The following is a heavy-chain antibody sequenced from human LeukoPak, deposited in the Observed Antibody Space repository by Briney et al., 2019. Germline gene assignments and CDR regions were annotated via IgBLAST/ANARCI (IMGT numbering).Heavy chain of an antibody. D-gene: IGHD5-24*01. Sequence: GGSLRLSCAASGFTFSSYEMNWVRQAPGKGLEWVSYISSSGSTIYYADSVKGRFTISRDNAKNSLYLQMNSLRAEDMAVYYCARVKGGGYQYYFDYWGQGTLVTVSS. V-gene: IGHV3-48*03. J-gene: IGHJ4*02. CDR2: ISSSGSTI. CDR1: GFTFSSYE. CDR3: ARVKGGGYQYYFDY.